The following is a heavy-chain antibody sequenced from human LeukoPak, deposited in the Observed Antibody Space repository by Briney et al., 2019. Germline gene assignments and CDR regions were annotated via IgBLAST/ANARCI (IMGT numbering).Heavy chain of an antibody. V-gene: IGHV4-39*07. J-gene: IGHJ4*02. CDR2: IFYTGKT. CDR1: GDSVSTSDYY. Sequence: SETLSLTCTVSGDSVSTSDYYWGWIRQTPGKGLEWIGDIFYTGKTNYTPSLKSRVTISIDTSKNQFSLKLPSVTAADTAVYYCARIFDTWGQGTLVTVSS. CDR3: ARIFDT.